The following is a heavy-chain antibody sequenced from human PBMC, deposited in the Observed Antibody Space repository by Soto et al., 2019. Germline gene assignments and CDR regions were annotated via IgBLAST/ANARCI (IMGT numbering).Heavy chain of an antibody. V-gene: IGHV4-39*01. CDR3: ARHVYFGGWNPAFDY. Sequence: SETLSLTCTVSGDSISSSNYYWGWIRQPPGKGLEWIGSMYYSGSSYYNPSLKSRVTISVDTSKNQISLKLSSVTAADTAVYYCARHVYFGGWNPAFDYWGQGTLVTVSS. D-gene: IGHD6-19*01. J-gene: IGHJ4*02. CDR1: GDSISSSNYY. CDR2: MYYSGSS.